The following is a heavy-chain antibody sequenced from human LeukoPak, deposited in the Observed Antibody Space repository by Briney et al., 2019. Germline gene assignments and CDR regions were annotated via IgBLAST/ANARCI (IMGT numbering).Heavy chain of an antibody. J-gene: IGHJ6*03. CDR3: ARNRLNYYYMDV. Sequence: SETLSLTCSVSGGSISSYYWNWIRQPPGKGLEWIGYIYSSGSTTYNPSLKSRVTISVDTSKNQISLKLNSVTAADTAVYYCARNRLNYYYMDVWGKGTTVTVSS. V-gene: IGHV4-59*01. D-gene: IGHD3-16*02. CDR2: IYSSGST. CDR1: GGSISSYY.